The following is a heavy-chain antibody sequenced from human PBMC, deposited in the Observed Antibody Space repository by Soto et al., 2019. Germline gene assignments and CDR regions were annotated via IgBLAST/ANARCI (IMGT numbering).Heavy chain of an antibody. Sequence: WETLSLTCTVSGGSISRYYWSWIRQPPGKGLEWIGYIYYSGSTNYNPSLKSRVTISVDTSKNQFSLKLSSVNAADTAVYYCARDLRTDTYHYYYATDVCGQAITLAV. J-gene: IGHJ6*02. V-gene: IGHV4-59*01. D-gene: IGHD3-9*01. CDR3: ARDLRTDTYHYYYATDV. CDR2: IYYSGST. CDR1: GGSISRYY.